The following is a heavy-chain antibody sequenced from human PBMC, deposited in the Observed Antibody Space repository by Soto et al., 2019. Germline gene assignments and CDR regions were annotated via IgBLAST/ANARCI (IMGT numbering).Heavy chain of an antibody. J-gene: IGHJ4*02. Sequence: GGSLRLSCAASGFTFSSYAMSWVRQAPGKGLEWVSAISGSGGSTYYADSVKGRFTISRDNSKNTLYLQMNSLRAEDTAVYYCARKPRGYSGYDPGPFVYYWGQGTLVTVSS. V-gene: IGHV3-23*01. CDR3: ARKPRGYSGYDPGPFVYY. CDR2: ISGSGGST. CDR1: GFTFSSYA. D-gene: IGHD5-12*01.